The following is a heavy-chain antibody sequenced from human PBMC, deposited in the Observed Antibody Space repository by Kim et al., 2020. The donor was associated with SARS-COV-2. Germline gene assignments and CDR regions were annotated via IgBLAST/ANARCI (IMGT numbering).Heavy chain of an antibody. Sequence: GGSLRLSCAASGFAFHTFGMHWVRQAPGKGLEWVAIISYDGSTEDYAGSVKGRFTISRDNSKKTVYLQMNTLRPEDTAVYYCAKDGPKVRSLEWVLEDWGRGTLVTVAS. V-gene: IGHV3-30*18. CDR1: GFAFHTFG. CDR2: ISYDGSTE. J-gene: IGHJ1*01. CDR3: AKDGPKVRSLEWVLED. D-gene: IGHD3-3*01.